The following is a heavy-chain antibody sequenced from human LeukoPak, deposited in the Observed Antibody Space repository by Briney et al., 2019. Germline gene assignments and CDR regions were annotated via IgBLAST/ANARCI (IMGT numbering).Heavy chain of an antibody. CDR2: IKSKTDGGTT. CDR3: TTVSIAVAGYFDY. Sequence: PGGSLRLSCAASGFTFSNAWMSWVRPAPGKGLEWVGRIKSKTDGGTTDYAAPVKGRFTISRDDSKNTLYLQMNSLKTEDTAVCYCTTVSIAVAGYFDYWGQGTLVTVSS. CDR1: GFTFSNAW. J-gene: IGHJ4*02. V-gene: IGHV3-15*01. D-gene: IGHD6-19*01.